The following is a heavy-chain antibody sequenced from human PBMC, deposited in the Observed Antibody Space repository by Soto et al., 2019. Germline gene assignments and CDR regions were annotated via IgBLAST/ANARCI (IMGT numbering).Heavy chain of an antibody. CDR2: IYHSGST. J-gene: IGHJ5*02. V-gene: IGHV4-4*02. CDR3: ARTTITYNWNYSFDP. D-gene: IGHD1-7*01. Sequence: PSETLSLTCAVSGGSISSSNWWSWVRQPPGKGLEWIGEIYHSGSTNYNPSLKSRVTISVDKSKNQFSLKLSSVTAADTAVYYCARTTITYNWNYSFDPWGQGALVTVSS. CDR1: GGSISSSNW.